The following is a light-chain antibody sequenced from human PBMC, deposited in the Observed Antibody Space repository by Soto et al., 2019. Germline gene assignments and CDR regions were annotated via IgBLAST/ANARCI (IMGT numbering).Light chain of an antibody. CDR1: QSVNSIF. J-gene: IGKJ1*01. V-gene: IGKV3-20*01. CDR3: QQYDSSRT. CDR2: GAS. Sequence: IVLTQSPGTLSLSPGERATLSCRASQSVNSIFLAWYQQKVGQAPRLLFYGASIRATGIPDRFTGSGSGTDFTLTISRLEPEDFAVYYCQQYDSSRTFGQGTKLEMK.